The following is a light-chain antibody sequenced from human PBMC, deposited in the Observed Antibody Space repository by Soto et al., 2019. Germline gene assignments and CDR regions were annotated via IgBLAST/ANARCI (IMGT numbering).Light chain of an antibody. V-gene: IGLV2-8*01. CDR3: SSYGGTNNVV. J-gene: IGLJ2*01. CDR2: EVT. Sequence: QSALTQPPSASGSPGQSVTISCTGTSSDVGGYKYVSWYQHHPGKAPKVVIYEVTKRPSGIPDRFSGSQSGNTASLTVSGVQAEDEGDYYCSSYGGTNNVVFGGGTKLTVL. CDR1: SSDVGGYKY.